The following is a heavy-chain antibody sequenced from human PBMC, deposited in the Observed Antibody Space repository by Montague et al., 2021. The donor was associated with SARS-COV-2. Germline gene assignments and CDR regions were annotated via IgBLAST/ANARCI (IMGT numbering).Heavy chain of an antibody. J-gene: IGHJ3*02. V-gene: IGHV3-23*03. D-gene: IGHD1-26*01. CDR1: EFAFSSYA. Sequence: SLRLSCAASEFAFSSYAMSWVRQAPGKGLELVSAIYSGGSSTFYADSVKGRFTISRDNSKNTLYLQMNSLRAEDTAVYYCAKSAWGVTDAFDIWGQGTMVTESS. CDR3: AKSAWGVTDAFDI. CDR2: IYSGGSST.